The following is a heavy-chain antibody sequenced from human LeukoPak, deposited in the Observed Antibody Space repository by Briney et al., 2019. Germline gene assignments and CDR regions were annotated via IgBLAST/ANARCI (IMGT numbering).Heavy chain of an antibody. V-gene: IGHV4-59*01. CDR2: IYYSGST. J-gene: IGHJ6*03. D-gene: IGHD2-15*01. CDR1: GGSISSYY. CDR3: ARGSFGCSGGSCYFQSWEGYYYYYMDV. Sequence: PSGTLSLTCTVSGGSISSYYWSWIRQPPGKGLEWIGYIYYSGSTNYNPSLKSRVTISVDTSKNQFSLKLSSVTAADTAVYYCARGSFGCSGGSCYFQSWEGYYYYYMDVWGKGTTVTVSS.